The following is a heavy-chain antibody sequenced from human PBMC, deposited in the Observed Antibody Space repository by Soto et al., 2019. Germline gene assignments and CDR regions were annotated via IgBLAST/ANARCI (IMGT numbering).Heavy chain of an antibody. CDR2: ISAYNGNT. CDR3: ARDPGYCSSTSCYADYYYYGMDV. Sequence: ASVKVSCKASGYTFTSYGISWVRQAPGQGLEWMGWISAYNGNTNYAQKLQGRVTMTTDTSTSTAYMELRSLRSDDTAVYYCARDPGYCSSTSCYADYYYYGMDVWGQGTTVTVSS. V-gene: IGHV1-18*01. D-gene: IGHD2-2*01. CDR1: GYTFTSYG. J-gene: IGHJ6*02.